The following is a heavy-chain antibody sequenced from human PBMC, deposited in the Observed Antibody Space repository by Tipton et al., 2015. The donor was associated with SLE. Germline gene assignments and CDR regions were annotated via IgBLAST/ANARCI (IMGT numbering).Heavy chain of an antibody. CDR1: GFIFNNYA. D-gene: IGHD3-22*01. Sequence: SLRLSCAASGFIFNNYAMSWVRPTPGKGLEWVSGITGSGYSTSYADSVKGRFTISRDDSKNTLYLQMNSLRAEDTALYYCTKARSSSATSCSNYWGQGTLVTVSS. J-gene: IGHJ4*02. CDR2: ITGSGYST. CDR3: TKARSSSATSCSNY. V-gene: IGHV3-23*01.